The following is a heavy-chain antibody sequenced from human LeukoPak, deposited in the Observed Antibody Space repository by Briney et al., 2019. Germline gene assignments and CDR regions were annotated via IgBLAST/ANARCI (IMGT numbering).Heavy chain of an antibody. Sequence: GASVTVSFMASGYTFTNYTINWVRLAPGQGLEWMGWIDTNTGNPTYAQGFAGRFVFSLDTSVTTTYLQISSLKAEDTAVYFCTRGRATTGYFVYWGQGTLVTVSS. V-gene: IGHV7-4-1*02. CDR3: TRGRATTGYFVY. D-gene: IGHD1-26*01. CDR2: IDTNTGNP. CDR1: GYTFTNYT. J-gene: IGHJ4*02.